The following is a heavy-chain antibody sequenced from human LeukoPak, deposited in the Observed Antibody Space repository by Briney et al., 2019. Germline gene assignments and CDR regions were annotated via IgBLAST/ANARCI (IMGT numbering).Heavy chain of an antibody. CDR1: GGSFSGYY. CDR3: ARVSPAGYYYGSGPTRGMDV. D-gene: IGHD3-10*01. V-gene: IGHV4-34*01. CDR2: INHSGST. J-gene: IGHJ6*02. Sequence: SETLSLTCAVYGGSFSGYYWSWIRQPQGKGLEWIGAINHSGSTNYNPSLKSRVTISVDTSKNQFSLKLSSVTAADTAVYYCARVSPAGYYYGSGPTRGMDVWGQGTTVTVSS.